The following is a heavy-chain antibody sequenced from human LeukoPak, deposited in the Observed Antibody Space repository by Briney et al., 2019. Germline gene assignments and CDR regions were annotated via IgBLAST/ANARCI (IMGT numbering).Heavy chain of an antibody. J-gene: IGHJ4*02. V-gene: IGHV1-18*01. Sequence: ASVKVSCKASGYTFTSYGISGVRQAPGQALEWMGWISAYNGNTNYAQKLQGRHTITTATSTSTAYMELRSVRSDDTAVYYCARSGSSFDYWGQGTLVTVSS. CDR2: ISAYNGNT. D-gene: IGHD1-26*01. CDR1: GYTFTSYG. CDR3: ARSGSSFDY.